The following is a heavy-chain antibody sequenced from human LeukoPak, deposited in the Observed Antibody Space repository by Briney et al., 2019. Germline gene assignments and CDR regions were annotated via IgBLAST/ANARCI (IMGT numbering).Heavy chain of an antibody. Sequence: SETLSLTCAVSGDSISGSSDYWGWIRQPPGKGLECIGSIYYSGHTYYNPSLKSRVTISVDTSKNQFSLKLNSVTAADTAVYYCAREFGIPPRPILDYWGQGSLVTVSS. CDR1: GDSISGSSDY. D-gene: IGHD2-21*01. J-gene: IGHJ4*02. V-gene: IGHV4-39*07. CDR3: AREFGIPPRPILDY. CDR2: IYYSGHT.